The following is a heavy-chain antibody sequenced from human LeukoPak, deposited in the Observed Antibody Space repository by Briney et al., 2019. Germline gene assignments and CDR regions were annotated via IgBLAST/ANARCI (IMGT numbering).Heavy chain of an antibody. V-gene: IGHV3-53*01. Sequence: GGSLRLSCAASGFTVSSNYMSWVRQAPGKGLEWVSVIYSGGSTYYADSVKGRFTISRDNSKNTLYLQMNSLRAGDTAVYYCARGDYYDSSGYPAWDYWGQGTLVTVSS. CDR1: GFTVSSNY. CDR3: ARGDYYDSSGYPAWDY. D-gene: IGHD3-22*01. CDR2: IYSGGST. J-gene: IGHJ4*02.